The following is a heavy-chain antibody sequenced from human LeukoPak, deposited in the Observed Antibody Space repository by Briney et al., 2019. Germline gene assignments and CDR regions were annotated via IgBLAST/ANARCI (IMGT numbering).Heavy chain of an antibody. V-gene: IGHV3-48*01. J-gene: IGHJ5*01. CDR3: ARNLDS. CDR2: IGTSSGAI. CDR1: GFTFSTYN. Sequence: GGSLRLSCSASGFTFSTYNMNWVHQAAGKGLEWVSFIGTSSGAIYYADSVKGRFTISRDDAKKSLYLQMNSLRGEDTAVYYCARNLDSWGQGALVTVSS.